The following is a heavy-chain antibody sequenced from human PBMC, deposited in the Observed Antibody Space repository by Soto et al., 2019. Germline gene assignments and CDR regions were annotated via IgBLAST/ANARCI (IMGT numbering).Heavy chain of an antibody. J-gene: IGHJ6*03. Sequence: PSETLSLTCAVYGGSFSGYYWSWIRQPPGKGLEWIGEINHSGSTNYNPSLKSRVAISVDTSKNQFSLKLSSVTAADTAVYYCARGSIPYDFWSGYYTGSGMDVWGKGTTVTVSS. CDR1: GGSFSGYY. V-gene: IGHV4-34*01. CDR3: ARGSIPYDFWSGYYTGSGMDV. CDR2: INHSGST. D-gene: IGHD3-3*01.